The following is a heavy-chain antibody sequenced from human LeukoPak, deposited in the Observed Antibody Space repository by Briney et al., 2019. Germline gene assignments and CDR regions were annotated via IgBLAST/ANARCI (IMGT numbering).Heavy chain of an antibody. J-gene: IGHJ3*02. CDR1: GFTFSSYG. CDR3: AKEFFRGSEMAADDAFDI. V-gene: IGHV3-30*18. D-gene: IGHD5-24*01. CDR2: MSYDGSNK. Sequence: AGRSLRLSCAASGFTFSSYGMHWVRQAPGKGLEWVAVMSYDGSNKCYADSVKGRFTISRDNSKNTLYLQMNSLRAEDTAVYYCAKEFFRGSEMAADDAFDIWGQGTMVTVSS.